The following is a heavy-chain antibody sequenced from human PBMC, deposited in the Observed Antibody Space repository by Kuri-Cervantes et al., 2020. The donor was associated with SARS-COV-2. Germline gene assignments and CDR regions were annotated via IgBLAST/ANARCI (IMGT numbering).Heavy chain of an antibody. Sequence: GSLRLSCTVSGGSISSYYWSWIRQPPGKGLEWIGYIYYSGSTNYNPSLKSRVTISVDTSKNQFSLKLSSVTAADTAVYYCARQMMSSITIFGVVITRNWFDPWGQRTLVTVSS. CDR1: GGSISSYY. D-gene: IGHD3-3*01. V-gene: IGHV4-59*08. CDR3: ARQMMSSITIFGVVITRNWFDP. J-gene: IGHJ5*02. CDR2: IYYSGST.